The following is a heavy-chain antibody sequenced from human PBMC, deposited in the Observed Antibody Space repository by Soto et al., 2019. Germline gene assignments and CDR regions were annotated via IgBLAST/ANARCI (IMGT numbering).Heavy chain of an antibody. V-gene: IGHV1-8*02. CDR1: GYTFTSYG. CDR2: MNPNSGNT. D-gene: IGHD3-3*01. Sequence: ASVKVSCKASGYTFTSYGISWVRQAPGQGLEWMGWMNPNSGNTGYAQKFQGRVTMTRNTSISTAYMELSSLRSEDTAVYYCARGCYDFWSGYYLVDYYYYMDVWGKGTTVTVSS. J-gene: IGHJ6*03. CDR3: ARGCYDFWSGYYLVDYYYYMDV.